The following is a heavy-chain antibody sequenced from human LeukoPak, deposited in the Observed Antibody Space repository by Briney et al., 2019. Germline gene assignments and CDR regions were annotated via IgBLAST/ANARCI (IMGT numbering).Heavy chain of an antibody. CDR2: IIPILGIA. V-gene: IGHV1-69*04. CDR1: GGTFSSYA. CDR3: ARVISSGWYLPDY. J-gene: IGHJ4*02. D-gene: IGHD6-19*01. Sequence: GASVKVSCKGSGGTFSSYAISWVRQAPGQGLEWMGRIIPILGIANYAQKFQGRVTITADKSTSTAYMELSSLRSEDTAVYYCARVISSGWYLPDYWGQGTLVTVSS.